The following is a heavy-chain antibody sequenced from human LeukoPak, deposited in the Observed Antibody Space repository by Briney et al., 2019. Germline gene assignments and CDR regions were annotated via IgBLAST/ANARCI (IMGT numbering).Heavy chain of an antibody. V-gene: IGHV3-21*01. CDR2: ISSSGGYI. Sequence: GSLRLSCAASGFTFSSYAMSWVRQAPGKGLEWVATISSSGGYIYYADSVKGRFTISRDTVQNSLFLQLNSLRVEDTAVYNCARLRDTVTSASDYWGQGTLVTVSS. J-gene: IGHJ4*02. D-gene: IGHD5-18*01. CDR3: ARLRDTVTSASDY. CDR1: GFTFSSYA.